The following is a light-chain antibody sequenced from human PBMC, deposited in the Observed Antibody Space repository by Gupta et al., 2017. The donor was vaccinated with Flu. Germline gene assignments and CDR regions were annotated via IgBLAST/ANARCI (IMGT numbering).Light chain of an antibody. CDR3: QQYGNSLT. CDR1: QSVTSSY. V-gene: IGKV3-20*01. Sequence: EIVLTQSPGTLSLSPGERATLSCRASQSVTSSYLAWYQQKPAQAPRLLIYGASSKATGIPDRFSGSGSGTGFALTISRLEPEDFAVYYCQQYGNSLTFGGGTKVEIK. CDR2: GAS. J-gene: IGKJ4*01.